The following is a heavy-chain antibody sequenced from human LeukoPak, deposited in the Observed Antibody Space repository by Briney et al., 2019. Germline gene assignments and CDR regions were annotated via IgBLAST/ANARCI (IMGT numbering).Heavy chain of an antibody. J-gene: IGHJ1*01. CDR2: IFHIFGTA. Sequence: SVKVSCQDSGGTFRSYAICWLRQAPGHGLEWMGMIFHIFGTANYAQQFEGRVTINADKSTSTAYMEPSSLSSEGTTVCYCLRDGYYDSSGYFRAEYFQHWGQGTLVTVSS. CDR1: GGTFRSYA. D-gene: IGHD3-22*01. CDR3: LRDGYYDSSGYFRAEYFQH. V-gene: IGHV1-69*06.